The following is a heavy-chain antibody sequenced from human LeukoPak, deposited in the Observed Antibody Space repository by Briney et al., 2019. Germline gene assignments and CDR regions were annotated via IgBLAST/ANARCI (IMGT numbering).Heavy chain of an antibody. CDR1: GYTFTSYY. CDR2: INPSGGGT. CDR3: ARVGTVTHRVYYFDY. Sequence: ASVKVSCKAPGYTFTSYYMHWVRQAPGQGLEWMGIINPSGGGTNYAQQFEGRVTMTRDTSTSTVYMELSSLGSEDTAVYYCARVGTVTHRVYYFDYWGQGTLVTVSS. D-gene: IGHD4-17*01. V-gene: IGHV1-46*01. J-gene: IGHJ4*02.